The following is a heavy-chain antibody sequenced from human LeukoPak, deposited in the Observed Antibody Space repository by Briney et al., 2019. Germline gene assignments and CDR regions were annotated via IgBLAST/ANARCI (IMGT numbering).Heavy chain of an antibody. D-gene: IGHD1-26*01. CDR3: ARVVVGAVDAFDI. Sequence: ASVKVSRKASGYTFTSYGISWVRQAPGQGLEWMGWISAYNGNTNYAQKLQGRVTMTTDTSTSTAYMELRSLRADDTAVYYCARVVVGAVDAFDIWGQGTMVTVSS. J-gene: IGHJ3*02. CDR1: GYTFTSYG. CDR2: ISAYNGNT. V-gene: IGHV1-18*01.